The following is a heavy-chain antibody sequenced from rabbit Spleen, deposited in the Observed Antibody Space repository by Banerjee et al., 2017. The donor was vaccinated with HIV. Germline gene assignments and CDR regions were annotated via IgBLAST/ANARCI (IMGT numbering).Heavy chain of an antibody. Sequence: QSLEESGGDLVKPGASLTLTCTASGVSFSFNSYMCWVRQAPGKGLEWIACINAVTGKAVYASWAKGRFTFSKTSSTTVTLQMTSLTAADTATYFCARRITGMRLNLWGPGTLVTVS. CDR3: ARRITGMRLNL. J-gene: IGHJ4*01. V-gene: IGHV1S40*01. CDR1: GVSFSFNSY. D-gene: IGHD7-1*01. CDR2: INAVTGKA.